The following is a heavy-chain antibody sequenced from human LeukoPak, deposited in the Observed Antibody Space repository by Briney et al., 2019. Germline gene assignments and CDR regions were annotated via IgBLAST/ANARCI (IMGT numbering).Heavy chain of an antibody. CDR1: GDSFSYFY. D-gene: IGHD3-10*02. CDR2: ISSRSSYI. CDR3: VREITMSGGFDP. J-gene: IGHJ5*02. V-gene: IGHV3-21*06. Sequence: ETLSLTCTVSGDSFSYFYWSWIRQPPGKGLEWVSSISSRSSYIFHADSVKGRFSISRDNAKNSLYLQMTSLRVEDTAVYYCVREITMSGGFDPWGQGTLVTVSS.